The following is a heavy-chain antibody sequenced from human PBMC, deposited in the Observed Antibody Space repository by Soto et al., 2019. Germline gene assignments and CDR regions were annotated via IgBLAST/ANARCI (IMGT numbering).Heavy chain of an antibody. D-gene: IGHD6-6*01. Sequence: SETLSLTCFVSGGSITSFYWSWIRQPPGKGLEWIGYIFYSGSTNYNPSLKSRVTISVDTSKNQFSLKLSSVTAADTAVYYCARLPYSSSIFDYWGHGTLVTVSS. CDR3: ARLPYSSSIFDY. CDR2: IFYSGST. J-gene: IGHJ4*01. V-gene: IGHV4-59*08. CDR1: GGSITSFY.